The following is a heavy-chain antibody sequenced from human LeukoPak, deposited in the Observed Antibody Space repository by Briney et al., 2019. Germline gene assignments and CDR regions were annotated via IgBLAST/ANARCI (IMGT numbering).Heavy chain of an antibody. CDR2: IYPDDSDT. CDR1: GYTFTNYW. CDR3: VRRDFDY. J-gene: IGHJ4*02. V-gene: IGHV5-51*01. Sequence: GESLKISCKASGYTFTNYWMGWVRQMRGKGLEYMGIIYPDDSDTRYSPSFKGQVTISADKSINTAYLQWNSLKASDTAMYYCVRRDFDYWGQGTLVTVSS.